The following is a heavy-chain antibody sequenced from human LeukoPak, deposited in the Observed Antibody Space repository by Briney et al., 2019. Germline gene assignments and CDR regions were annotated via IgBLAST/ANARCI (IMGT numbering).Heavy chain of an antibody. D-gene: IGHD2-2*01. J-gene: IGHJ3*01. CDR3: ARDGVPAARDL. V-gene: IGHV3-7*01. CDR1: GFTFSRHW. CDR2: IDGAGGEK. Sequence: GGTLRLSCEASGFTFSRHWLTWVRQAPGKGLEWVGNIDGAGGEKHYVDSVKGRFTISRDNAKTSRYLHMNSLRAEDTAVYYCARDGVPAARDLWGQGTMVIVSS.